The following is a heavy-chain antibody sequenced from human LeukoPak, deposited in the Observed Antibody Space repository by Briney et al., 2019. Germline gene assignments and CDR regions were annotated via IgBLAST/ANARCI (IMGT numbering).Heavy chain of an antibody. CDR1: GFNFSIYA. J-gene: IGHJ3*02. CDR2: ISASGATT. CDR3: ATWIDAFDI. D-gene: IGHD1-1*01. V-gene: IGHV3-23*01. Sequence: GGSLRLSCAASGFNFSIYAMSWVRPAPGRGLQWVSGISASGATTYYADSLKGRFTVSRDISKNTLYLQMNSLRAEDTAVYYCATWIDAFDIWGQGTMVTVSS.